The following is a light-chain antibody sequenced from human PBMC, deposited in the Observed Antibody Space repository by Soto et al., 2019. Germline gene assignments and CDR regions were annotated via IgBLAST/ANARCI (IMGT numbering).Light chain of an antibody. CDR3: QQYNNWPRT. CDR2: GAS. CDR1: QSISSN. J-gene: IGKJ2*01. V-gene: IGKV3-15*01. Sequence: EIVMTQSPATLSVSPGERATLSCRASQSISSNLAWYQQKPDQAPRLVIYGASARATGIPARFSGGGSGTEFTLTISSLQSEDFAVYYCQQYNNWPRTFGQGTKLEIK.